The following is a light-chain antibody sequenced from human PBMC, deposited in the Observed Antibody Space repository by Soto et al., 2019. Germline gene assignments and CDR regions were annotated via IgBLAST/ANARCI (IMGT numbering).Light chain of an antibody. Sequence: EIVLTQSPDTLSLSPGERATVSCRASQSVSSYLAWYQQKPGQAPRLLIYDASNRATGIPARFSGSGSGTDFTLTVSSLEPEDFAVYYCQQRSNWPPYTFGQGTKLEIK. CDR1: QSVSSY. CDR2: DAS. CDR3: QQRSNWPPYT. J-gene: IGKJ2*01. V-gene: IGKV3-11*01.